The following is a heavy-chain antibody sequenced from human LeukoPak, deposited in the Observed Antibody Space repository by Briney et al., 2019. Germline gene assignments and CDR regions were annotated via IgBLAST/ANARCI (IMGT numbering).Heavy chain of an antibody. V-gene: IGHV3-30*03. Sequence: PGGSLRLSCAASGFSFGSYGIHWVRQAPGKGLEWVTVISHEGSNQYYADSVKGRFTISRDNSKNMVYLQMNSLRTEDMAVYYCARTREQWQVLDYWGQGTLVTVSS. J-gene: IGHJ4*02. CDR3: ARTREQWQVLDY. CDR2: ISHEGSNQ. D-gene: IGHD6-19*01. CDR1: GFSFGSYG.